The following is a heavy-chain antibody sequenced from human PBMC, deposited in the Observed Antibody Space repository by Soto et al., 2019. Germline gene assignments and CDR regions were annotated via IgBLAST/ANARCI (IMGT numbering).Heavy chain of an antibody. CDR1: GFTFSSYG. D-gene: IGHD3-10*01. J-gene: IGHJ4*02. Sequence: QVQLVESGGGVVQSGRSLRLSCAASGFTFSSYGMHWVRQAPGKGLEWVAVIWYDGSNKYYADSVKGRFTISRDNSKNTLYLQMNSLRAEDTAVYYCARDLVDGFGELTPLDYWGQGTLVTVSS. CDR2: IWYDGSNK. CDR3: ARDLVDGFGELTPLDY. V-gene: IGHV3-33*01.